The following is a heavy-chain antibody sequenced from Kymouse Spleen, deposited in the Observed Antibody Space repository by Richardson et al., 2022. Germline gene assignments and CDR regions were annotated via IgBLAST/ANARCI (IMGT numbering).Heavy chain of an antibody. CDR1: GFTVSSNY. CDR2: IYSCGST. V-gene: IGHV3-66*03. Sequence: EVQLVESGGGLIQPGGSLRLSCAASGFTVSSNYMSWVRQAPGKGLEWVSVIYSCGSTYYADSVKGRFTISRDNSKNTLYLQMNSLRAEDTAVYYCAS*WW*LLPYL*LLGPGNPGHRLL. J-gene: IGHJ4*02. D-gene: IGHD2-15*01. CDR3: AS*WW*LLPYL*L.